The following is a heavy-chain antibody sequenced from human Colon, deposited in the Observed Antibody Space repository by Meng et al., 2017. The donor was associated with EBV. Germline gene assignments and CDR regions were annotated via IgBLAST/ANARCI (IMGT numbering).Heavy chain of an antibody. CDR3: ARHFINWFDP. CDR1: GGSIGIYY. Sequence: RQSPAHELVKPSQALSRSCIVSGGSIGIYYWSLIRQPPGKGLEWIGYIYYSGSTNYNPSLKSRVTISVDTSKNQFSLKLSSVTAADTAVYYCARHFINWFDPWGQGTLVTVSS. CDR2: IYYSGST. V-gene: IGHV4-59*08. J-gene: IGHJ5*02.